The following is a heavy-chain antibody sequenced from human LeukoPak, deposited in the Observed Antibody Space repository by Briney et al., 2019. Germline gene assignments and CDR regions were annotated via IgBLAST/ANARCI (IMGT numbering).Heavy chain of an antibody. D-gene: IGHD3-3*01. V-gene: IGHV4-61*02. CDR1: GGSISSGSYY. Sequence: SQTLSLTCTVSGGSISSGSYYWSWIRQPAGKVLEWIGRIYTSGSTNYNPSLKSRVTISVDTSKNQFSLKLSSVTAADTAVYYCARGVVIIRSPYYMDVWGKGTTVTVSS. CDR3: ARGVVIIRSPYYMDV. CDR2: IYTSGST. J-gene: IGHJ6*03.